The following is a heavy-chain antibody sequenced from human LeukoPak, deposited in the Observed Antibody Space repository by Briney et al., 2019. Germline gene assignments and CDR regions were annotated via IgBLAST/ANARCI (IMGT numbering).Heavy chain of an antibody. V-gene: IGHV3-23*01. CDR1: GFTFSSYA. D-gene: IGHD1-26*01. Sequence: GGSLRLSCAASGFTFSSYAMNWVRQAPGKGLEWVSGISDSTYYADSVTGRFTISRDNSRNTLYLQMNSLRGDDTAVYYCAKDVGKWESLHFFDYWGQGTLVTVSS. CDR2: ISDST. J-gene: IGHJ4*02. CDR3: AKDVGKWESLHFFDY.